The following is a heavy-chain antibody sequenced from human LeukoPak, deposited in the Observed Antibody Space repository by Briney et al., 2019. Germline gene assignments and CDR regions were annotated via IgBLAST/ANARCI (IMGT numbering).Heavy chain of an antibody. CDR2: IYYGGST. V-gene: IGHV4-59*01. CDR3: ATIERSGWYVSY. D-gene: IGHD6-19*01. Sequence: SETLSLTCTVSGGSISSYYWSWIRQPPGKGLEWMGYIYYGGSTNYNPSLKSRVAISVDTSKNQFSLKLSSVTAADTAVYYCATIERSGWYVSYWGQGTLVTVSS. J-gene: IGHJ4*02. CDR1: GGSISSYY.